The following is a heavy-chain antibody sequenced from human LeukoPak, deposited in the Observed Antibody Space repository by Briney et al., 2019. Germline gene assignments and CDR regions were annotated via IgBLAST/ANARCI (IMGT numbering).Heavy chain of an antibody. CDR1: GGSISSYS. J-gene: IGHJ4*02. CDR3: ARSIAVAQFDY. Sequence: PSETLSLTCTVSGGSISSYSWSWIRQPPGKGLEWIGYIYYSGSTNYNPSLKSRVTISVDTSKNQFSLKLSSVTAADTAVYYCARSIAVAQFDYWGQGTLVTVSS. CDR2: IYYSGST. V-gene: IGHV4-59*01. D-gene: IGHD6-19*01.